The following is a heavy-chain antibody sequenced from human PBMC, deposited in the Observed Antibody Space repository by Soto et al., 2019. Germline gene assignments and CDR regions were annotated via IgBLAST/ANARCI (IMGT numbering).Heavy chain of an antibody. D-gene: IGHD4-17*01. CDR3: ARGVTTVKSGWFDA. CDR1: GYTFTSYG. J-gene: IGHJ5*02. V-gene: IGHV1-18*01. CDR2: ISAYNGNT. Sequence: ASVKVSCKASGYTFTSYGISWVRQAPGQGLEWMGWISAYNGNTNYPQRLQGRVTMTTDTSTSTAYMDLKSLRSDDTAVYYCARGVTTVKSGWFDAWGQGTLVTVS.